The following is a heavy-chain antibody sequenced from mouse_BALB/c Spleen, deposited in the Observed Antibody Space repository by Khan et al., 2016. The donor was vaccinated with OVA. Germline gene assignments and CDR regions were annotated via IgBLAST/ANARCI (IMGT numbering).Heavy chain of an antibody. CDR3: TRLGTTGWFAY. J-gene: IGHJ3*01. D-gene: IGHD2-13*01. V-gene: IGHV1S135*01. CDR1: GYSFTDYY. Sequence: VQLKQSGPELMKPGASVKISCKASGYSFTDYYIHWVKQSHGQSLEWIGYIDPFNGGTNFNQKFKGTATLTVDKSSSTAYMHLNSLTSEDSVVYYCTRLGTTGWFAYWGQGTLVTVSA. CDR2: IDPFNGGT.